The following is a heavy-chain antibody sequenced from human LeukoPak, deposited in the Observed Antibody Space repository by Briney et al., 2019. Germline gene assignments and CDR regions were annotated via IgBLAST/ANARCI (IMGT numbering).Heavy chain of an antibody. J-gene: IGHJ4*02. Sequence: ASVKVSCKASGYTFTSYYMHWVRQAPGQGLEWMGLINPSGSSTLYAQKFQGRVTMTRDMSTTTDYMELSSLRSEDTAVYYCARTIVVVPAALSIEYFDYWGQGTLVTVSS. CDR2: INPSGSST. V-gene: IGHV1-46*01. CDR1: GYTFTSYY. CDR3: ARTIVVVPAALSIEYFDY. D-gene: IGHD2-2*01.